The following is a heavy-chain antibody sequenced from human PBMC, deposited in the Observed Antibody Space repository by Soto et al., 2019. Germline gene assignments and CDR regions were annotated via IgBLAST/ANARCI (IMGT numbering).Heavy chain of an antibody. CDR3: AKDQGFLEWIPQGGLDV. Sequence: EVQLLESGGGLAQPGGSLRLSCEVSGFTFRKYVVTWVRQAPGKGLEWVSSLSSTGGSTYYADSVKGRFTVSRDNSKNTLFPQMNSLRAEDTAIYYCAKDQGFLEWIPQGGLDVWGRGTTVAVSS. D-gene: IGHD3-3*01. CDR2: LSSTGGST. CDR1: GFTFRKYV. V-gene: IGHV3-23*01. J-gene: IGHJ6*02.